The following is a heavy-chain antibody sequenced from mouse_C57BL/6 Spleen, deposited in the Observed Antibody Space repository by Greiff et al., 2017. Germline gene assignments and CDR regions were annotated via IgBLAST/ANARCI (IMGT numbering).Heavy chain of an antibody. CDR2: ISDGGSYT. J-gene: IGHJ4*01. CDR3: ARDRYYGSSYYAMDY. CDR1: GFTFSSYA. Sequence: EVMLVESGGGLVKPGGSLKLSCAASGFTFSSYAMSWVRQTPEKRLEWVATISDGGSYTYYPDNVKGRFTISRDNAKNNLYLQMSHLKSEDTAMYYCARDRYYGSSYYAMDYWGQGTSVTVSS. D-gene: IGHD1-1*01. V-gene: IGHV5-4*01.